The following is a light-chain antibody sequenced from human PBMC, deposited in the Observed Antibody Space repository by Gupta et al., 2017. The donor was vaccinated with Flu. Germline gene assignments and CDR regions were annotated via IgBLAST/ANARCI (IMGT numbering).Light chain of an antibody. Sequence: QSALTQPASVSGSPGQSIPIPCTGTSSDVGGYKFVSWYQQHPGKAPKLLIYEVSNRPSGVSDRFSGSKSGNTASLTISGLQAEDEADYYCSSYTSRTTLVFGGGTKVTVL. CDR2: EVS. V-gene: IGLV2-14*01. CDR3: SSYTSRTTLV. CDR1: SSDVGGYKF. J-gene: IGLJ3*02.